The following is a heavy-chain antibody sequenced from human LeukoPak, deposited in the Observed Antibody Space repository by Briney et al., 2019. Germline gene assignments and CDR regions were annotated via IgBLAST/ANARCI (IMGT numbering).Heavy chain of an antibody. CDR2: IIPIFGTA. CDR1: GYSFTTYG. V-gene: IGHV1-69*13. Sequence: ASVKVSCKASGYSFTTYGISWVRQAPGQGLEWMGGIIPIFGTANYAQKFQGRVTITADESTSTAYMELSSLRSEDTAVYYCARDGEMATSGYWGQGTLVTVSS. D-gene: IGHD5-24*01. CDR3: ARDGEMATSGY. J-gene: IGHJ4*02.